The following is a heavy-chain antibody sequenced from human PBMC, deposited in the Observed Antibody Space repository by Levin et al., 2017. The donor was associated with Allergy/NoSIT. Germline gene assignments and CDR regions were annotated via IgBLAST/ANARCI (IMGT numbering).Heavy chain of an antibody. CDR2: IKQDGSEK. CDR1: GFTFSSYW. D-gene: IGHD4-17*01. J-gene: IGHJ3*02. V-gene: IGHV3-7*01. Sequence: GGSLRLSCAASGFTFSSYWMSWVRQAPGKGLEWVANIKQDGSEKYYVDSVKGRFTISRDNAKNSLYLQMNSLRAEDTAVYYCARERDYGDSKEQNDAFDIWGQGTMVTVSS. CDR3: ARERDYGDSKEQNDAFDI.